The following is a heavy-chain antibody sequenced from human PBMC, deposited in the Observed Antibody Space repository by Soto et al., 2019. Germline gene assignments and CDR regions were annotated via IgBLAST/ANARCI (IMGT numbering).Heavy chain of an antibody. D-gene: IGHD2-15*01. J-gene: IGHJ4*02. CDR2: TRHKVENYNT. V-gene: IGHV3-72*01. Sequence: EVHLVESGGDLVQPGGSLTLSCAASGFSFSDHSMEWVRQAPGKGLEWVGRTRHKVENYNTEYAASVKGRFTISRDASQNSLYLQMNRLKTEDTAVYFCVNYIAGTPNWGQGTLVTVSS. CDR3: VNYIAGTPN. CDR1: GFSFSDHS.